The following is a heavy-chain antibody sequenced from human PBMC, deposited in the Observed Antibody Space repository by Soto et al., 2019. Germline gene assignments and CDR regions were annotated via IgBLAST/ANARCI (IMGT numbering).Heavy chain of an antibody. CDR2: INQDGNEK. V-gene: IGHV3-7*05. CDR3: ERGRADGEYYIDS. Sequence: EVQLVESGGGLVQPGGSLRLSCAASGFTFSSYWMSWVRQAPGKGLEWMANINQDGNEKYYLASVKGRFTIYRDNAKNSVYLQMNSLRTEDAAVYHCERGRADGEYYIDSWGQGTLVTVSS. D-gene: IGHD3-3*01. CDR1: GFTFSSYW. J-gene: IGHJ4*02.